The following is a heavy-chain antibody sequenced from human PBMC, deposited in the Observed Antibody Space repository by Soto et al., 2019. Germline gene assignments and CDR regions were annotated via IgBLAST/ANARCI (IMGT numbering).Heavy chain of an antibody. D-gene: IGHD2-15*01. CDR2: VIPIFGTA. J-gene: IGHJ6*02. Sequence: QVRLVQSGAEVKKPGSSVKVSCKAPGGTFSSYAISWVRQAPGQGLEWMGGVIPIFGTAKYAQKFQGRVTITADESTSTGYMELRSVRSEDTAVYYCARSQGGSSSLDIYYYYYYGMDVWGQGTTVTVSS. CDR1: GGTFSSYA. V-gene: IGHV1-69*01. CDR3: ARSQGGSSSLDIYYYYYYGMDV.